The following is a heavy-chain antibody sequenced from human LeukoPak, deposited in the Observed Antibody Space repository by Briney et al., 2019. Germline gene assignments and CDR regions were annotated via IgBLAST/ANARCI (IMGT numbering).Heavy chain of an antibody. CDR3: ARTVRGYSIFDP. D-gene: IGHD5-12*01. CDR2: IYYSGST. V-gene: IGHV4-31*03. J-gene: IGHJ2*01. Sequence: SETLSLTCTVSGGSISSGGYYWSWIRQHPGKGLEWIGYIYYSGSTYYNPSLKSRVTISVDTSKNQFSLKLSSVTAADTAVYYCARTVRGYSIFDPWGVGTLVTVSS. CDR1: GGSISSGGYY.